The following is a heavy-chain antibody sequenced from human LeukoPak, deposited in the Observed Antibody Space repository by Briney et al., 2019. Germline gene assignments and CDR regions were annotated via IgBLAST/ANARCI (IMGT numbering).Heavy chain of an antibody. CDR3: ARQVPVWFGEGAFDI. J-gene: IGHJ3*02. Sequence: GESLKISCKGSGYSFTSYWIGWVRQMPGKGLEWMGIIYPGDSDTRYSPSFQGQVTISADKSISTAYLQWSSLKASDTAMYYCARQVPVWFGEGAFDIWGQGTMVTVSS. V-gene: IGHV5-51*01. D-gene: IGHD3-10*01. CDR2: IYPGDSDT. CDR1: GYSFTSYW.